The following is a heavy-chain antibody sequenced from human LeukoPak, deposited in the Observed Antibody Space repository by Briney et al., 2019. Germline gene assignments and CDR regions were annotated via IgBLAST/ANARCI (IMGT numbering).Heavy chain of an antibody. CDR3: AKDHAGPVEF. J-gene: IGHJ4*02. V-gene: IGHV3-23*01. D-gene: IGHD3-10*01. CDR2: ISGNGDSS. CDR1: GFTFRNYA. Sequence: GGSLRLSCAASGFTFRNYAMYWVRQAPGKGLEWVSAISGNGDSSYYAASVRGRFTISRDNSKNTLYLQMNSLRAEDTAVYYCAKDHAGPVEFWGQGTLVTVSS.